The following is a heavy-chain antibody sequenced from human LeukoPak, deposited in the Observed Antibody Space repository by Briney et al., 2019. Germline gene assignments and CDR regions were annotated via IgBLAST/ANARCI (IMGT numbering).Heavy chain of an antibody. CDR1: GDSVSSNSAA. CDR3: AGDGKTYYFDD. D-gene: IGHD1-26*01. Sequence: SQTLSLTCAISGDSVSSNSAAWTWIRQSPSRGLEWLGRTYYRSKWFNDYAESVKSRITINPDTSKNQFSLQLNSVTPEDTAVYYCAGDGKTYYFDDWGQGTLVTVSS. J-gene: IGHJ4*02. CDR2: TYYRSKWFN. V-gene: IGHV6-1*01.